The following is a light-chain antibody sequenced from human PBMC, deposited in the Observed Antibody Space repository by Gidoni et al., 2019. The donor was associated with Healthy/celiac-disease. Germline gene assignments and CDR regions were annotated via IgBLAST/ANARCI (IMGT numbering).Light chain of an antibody. J-gene: IGLJ1*01. Sequence: SYELTQPPSVSVSPGQTASITCSGDKLGDKYACWYQQKPGQSPVLVIYQDSKRPSGIPERFSGSNSGNTATLTISGTQAMDEADHYCQAWDSSTAPYYVFGTGTKVTVL. V-gene: IGLV3-1*01. CDR1: KLGDKY. CDR3: QAWDSSTAPYYV. CDR2: QDS.